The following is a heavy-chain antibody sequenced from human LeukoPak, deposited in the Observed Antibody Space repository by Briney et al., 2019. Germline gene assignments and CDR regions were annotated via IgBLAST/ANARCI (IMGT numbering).Heavy chain of an antibody. D-gene: IGHD2-15*01. J-gene: IGHJ4*02. CDR3: AKGLKGCSGSSCYYFFDF. CDR1: GFTFSNHA. Sequence: LPGGSLRLSCAASGFTFSNHAMNWVRQAPGKGLEWVSSITGSGGDAYYADSVKGRFTISRDNSKNTLDLQMNSLRAEDTAVYYCAKGLKGCSGSSCYYFFDFWGQGALITVSS. CDR2: ITGSGGDA. V-gene: IGHV3-23*01.